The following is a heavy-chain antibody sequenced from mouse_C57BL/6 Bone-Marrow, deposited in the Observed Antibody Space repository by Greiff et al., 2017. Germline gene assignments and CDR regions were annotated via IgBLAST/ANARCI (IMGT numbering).Heavy chain of an antibody. CDR2: IDPSDSYT. D-gene: IGHD1-1*01. Sequence: QVQLQQPGAELVMPGASVKLSCKASGYTFTSYWMHWVKQRPGQGLEWIGEIDPSDSYTNYNQKFKVKSTLTVDKSSSTAYMQLSSLTSEDSAVYYCARAYYYGSVDYWGQGTTLTVSS. CDR1: GYTFTSYW. CDR3: ARAYYYGSVDY. V-gene: IGHV1-69*01. J-gene: IGHJ2*01.